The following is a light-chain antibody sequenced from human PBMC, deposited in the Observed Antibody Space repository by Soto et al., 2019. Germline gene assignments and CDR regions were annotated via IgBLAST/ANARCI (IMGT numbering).Light chain of an antibody. J-gene: IGKJ1*01. CDR2: AAS. Sequence: EIFMTQSPATLSVSPGERATLSCRASQSVSSSLAWYQQKPGQAPRLLIYAASTRATGIPARFTGSGFGTEFTLTISSLQSEDFAVYHCQQYNDWLRTFGQGTKVDI. CDR3: QQYNDWLRT. V-gene: IGKV3-15*01. CDR1: QSVSSS.